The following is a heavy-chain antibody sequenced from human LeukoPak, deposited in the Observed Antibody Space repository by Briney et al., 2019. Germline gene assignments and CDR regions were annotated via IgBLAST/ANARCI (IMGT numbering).Heavy chain of an antibody. V-gene: IGHV3-7*01. CDR2: IKQDGSEK. J-gene: IGHJ4*02. D-gene: IGHD1-26*01. Sequence: GGSLRLSCAASGFTFSSYWMSWVRQAPGKGLEWVANIKQDGSEKYYVDSVKGRFTISRDNAKNSLYLQMNSLRAEDTAVYYCARDKRVGATILDYWGQGTLVTVSS. CDR3: ARDKRVGATILDY. CDR1: GFTFSSYW.